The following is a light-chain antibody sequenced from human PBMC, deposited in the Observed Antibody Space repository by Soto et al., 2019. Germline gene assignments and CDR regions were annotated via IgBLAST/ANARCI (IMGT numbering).Light chain of an antibody. CDR3: SSYAGSNNVV. Sequence: QSALTQPPSASGSPGQSVTISCTGTSSDVGGYNYVSWYQHHPGKAPKLMIYEVSKRPSGVPDRFSGSKSGNTASLTVSGLQAEVEADYYCSSYAGSNNVVFGGGTKVTVL. CDR2: EVS. J-gene: IGLJ2*01. V-gene: IGLV2-8*01. CDR1: SSDVGGYNY.